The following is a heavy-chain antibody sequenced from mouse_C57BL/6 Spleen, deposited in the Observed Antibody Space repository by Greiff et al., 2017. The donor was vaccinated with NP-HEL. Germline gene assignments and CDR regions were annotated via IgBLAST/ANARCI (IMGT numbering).Heavy chain of an antibody. V-gene: IGHV1-7*01. D-gene: IGHD2-4*01. CDR2: INPSSGYT. CDR3: ARYYDYEDYAMDY. CDR1: GYTFTSYW. J-gene: IGHJ4*01. Sequence: VQLQQSGAELAKPGASVTLSCKASGYTFTSYWMHWVKQRPGQGLEWIGYINPSSGYTKYNQKFKDKATLTADKSSSTAYMQLSSLTYEDSAVYYCARYYDYEDYAMDYWGQGTSVTVSS.